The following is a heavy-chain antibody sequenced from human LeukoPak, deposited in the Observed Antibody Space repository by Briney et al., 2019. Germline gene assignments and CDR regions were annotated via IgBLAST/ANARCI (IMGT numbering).Heavy chain of an antibody. J-gene: IGHJ4*02. CDR3: ARDFGGYYYFDY. CDR1: GGSFSGYY. D-gene: IGHD4-23*01. Sequence: SETLSLTCAVYGGSFSGYYWSWIRQPPGKGLEWIGEINHSGSTNYNPSLKSRVTISVDTPKNQFSLKLSSVTAADTAVYYCARDFGGYYYFDYWGQGTLVTVSS. V-gene: IGHV4-34*01. CDR2: INHSGST.